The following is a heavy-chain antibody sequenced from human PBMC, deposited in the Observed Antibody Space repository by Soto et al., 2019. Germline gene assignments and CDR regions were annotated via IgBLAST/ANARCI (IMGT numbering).Heavy chain of an antibody. CDR3: ARDMVLPRYCSSTSCYVDYYGMDV. Sequence: ASVKVSCKASGYTFTSYDINWVRQATGQGLEWMGWMNPNSGNTGYAQKFQGRVTMTRNTSISTAYMELSSLRSEDTAVYYCARDMVLPRYCSSTSCYVDYYGMDVWGQGTTVTVSS. CDR1: GYTFTSYD. CDR2: MNPNSGNT. D-gene: IGHD2-2*01. V-gene: IGHV1-8*01. J-gene: IGHJ6*02.